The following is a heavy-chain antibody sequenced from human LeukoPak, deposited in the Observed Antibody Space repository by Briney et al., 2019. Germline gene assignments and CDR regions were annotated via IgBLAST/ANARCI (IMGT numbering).Heavy chain of an antibody. Sequence: GASVKVSCKASGYTFTSYGISWVRQAPGQGLEWMGWISAYNGNTNYAQKLQGRVAMTTDTSTSTAYMELRSLRSDDTAVYYCASSLSGYDFFDYWGQGTLVTVSS. D-gene: IGHD5-12*01. J-gene: IGHJ4*02. CDR2: ISAYNGNT. V-gene: IGHV1-18*01. CDR1: GYTFTSYG. CDR3: ASSLSGYDFFDY.